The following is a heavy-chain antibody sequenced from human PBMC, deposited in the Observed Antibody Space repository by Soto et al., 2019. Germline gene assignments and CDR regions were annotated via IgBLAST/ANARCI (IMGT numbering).Heavy chain of an antibody. J-gene: IGHJ4*02. CDR1: GGIFSTYA. D-gene: IGHD3-10*01. Sequence: QVQLVQSGAEVKKPGSSVKVSCKASGGIFSTYAISWLRQAPGQGLEWMGGIIPIFGTPNYAQRFQGRVIITTDEYTSTAYMDLSRIRYEDTAVYCCARDRDECGRGKYYNRIDLLGKRTLFTVSS. CDR3: ARDRDECGRGKYYNRIDL. V-gene: IGHV1-69*01. CDR2: IIPIFGTP.